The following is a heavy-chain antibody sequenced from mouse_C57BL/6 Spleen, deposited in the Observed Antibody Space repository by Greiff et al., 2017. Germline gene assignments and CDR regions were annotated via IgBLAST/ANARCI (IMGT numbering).Heavy chain of an antibody. V-gene: IGHV1-18*01. Sequence: EVKLMESGPELVKPGASVKIPCKASGYTFTDYNMDWVKQSHGKSLEWIGDINPNNGGTIYNQKFKGKATLTVDKSSSTAYMELRSLTSEDTAVYYCARSYGSGYPAWVAYWGQGTLVTVSA. D-gene: IGHD1-1*01. CDR1: GYTFTDYN. CDR2: INPNNGGT. CDR3: ARSYGSGYPAWVAY. J-gene: IGHJ3*01.